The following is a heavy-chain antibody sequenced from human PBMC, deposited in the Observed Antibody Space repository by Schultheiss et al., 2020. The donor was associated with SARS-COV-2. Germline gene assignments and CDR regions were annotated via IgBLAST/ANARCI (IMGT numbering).Heavy chain of an antibody. CDR1: GYSFTSHW. J-gene: IGHJ5*02. D-gene: IGHD2-15*01. CDR3: ASHTTYCSGGSCYWGWFDP. Sequence: GESLKISCKGSGYSFTSHWIAWVRQMPGKGLEWMGIIYPGDSDTRYSPSFQGQVTMSADKSISTAYLQWSSLKASDTAMYYCASHTTYCSGGSCYWGWFDPWGQGTLVTVSS. CDR2: IYPGDSDT. V-gene: IGHV5-51*01.